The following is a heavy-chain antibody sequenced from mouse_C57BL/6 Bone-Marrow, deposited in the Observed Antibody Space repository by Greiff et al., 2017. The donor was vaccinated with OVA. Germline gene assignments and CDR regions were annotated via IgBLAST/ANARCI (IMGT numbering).Heavy chain of an antibody. CDR1: GFTFTTYA. CDR2: IRSKSSNTAT. J-gene: IGHJ3*01. V-gene: IGHV10-3*01. CDR3: VRGGF. Sequence: EVKVVESGGGLVQPKGSLKLSCAASGFTFTTYAMHWVRQAPGQGLEWVARIRSKSSNTATYYAVSVKDRFTISRDDSQSMLYLQMNNLNTEDTAMYYCVRGGFWGQGTLVTVSA.